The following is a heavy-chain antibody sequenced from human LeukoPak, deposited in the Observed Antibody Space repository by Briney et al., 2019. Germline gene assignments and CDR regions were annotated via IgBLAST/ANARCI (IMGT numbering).Heavy chain of an antibody. D-gene: IGHD3-3*01. CDR1: GFSLSTYG. J-gene: IGHJ5*02. CDR2: VRLAESDA. Sequence: GGSLRLSCAASGFSLSTYGMHWVRQAPGKGLEWVAFVRLAESDASYADSVKGRFTISRDNSKHTVYLQMNSLRDEDTAMYYCAKCVSGPDFWSGPWGQGTLVTVSS. CDR3: AKCVSGPDFWSGP. V-gene: IGHV3-30*02.